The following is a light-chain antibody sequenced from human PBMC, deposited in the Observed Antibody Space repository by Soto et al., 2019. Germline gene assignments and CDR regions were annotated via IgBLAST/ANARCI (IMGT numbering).Light chain of an antibody. CDR3: KQRGDWPIT. J-gene: IGKJ4*01. CDR2: DAS. CDR1: QSVSSY. Sequence: EIVLTQSPATLSLSPGERATLSCRASQSVSSYLAWYQQKPGQAPRLLIYDASNRATGIPARFSGSGSGTDFTLTISSLDPEDFAVYYCKQRGDWPITFGGGTKVEIK. V-gene: IGKV3-11*01.